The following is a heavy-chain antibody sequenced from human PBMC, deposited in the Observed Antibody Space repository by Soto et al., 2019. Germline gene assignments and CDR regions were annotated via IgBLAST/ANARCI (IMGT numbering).Heavy chain of an antibody. Sequence: SETLSLTCTVSGGSISSGGYYWSWIRQLPGKGLEWIGYIYYSGSTSYYPSLKSRVSISVDTSKNQFSLKLSSVTAADTAVYYCARNLKRIKTGFDSWGQGNLVTVSS. D-gene: IGHD2-15*01. CDR1: GGSISSGGYY. CDR3: ARNLKRIKTGFDS. J-gene: IGHJ5*01. V-gene: IGHV4-31*03. CDR2: IYYSGST.